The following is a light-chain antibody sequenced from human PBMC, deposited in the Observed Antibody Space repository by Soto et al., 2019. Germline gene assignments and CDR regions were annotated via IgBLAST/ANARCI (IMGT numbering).Light chain of an antibody. CDR3: QRYNNWPQT. V-gene: IGKV3-15*01. CDR2: GAS. Sequence: EIVMTQSPATLSVSPGERATLSCRASQSVSSNLAWYQQKPGQAPRLLIYGASTRATGIPARFSGSGSGTELTLTISSLQSEDFAVYYCQRYNNWPQTFGQGTKV. J-gene: IGKJ1*01. CDR1: QSVSSN.